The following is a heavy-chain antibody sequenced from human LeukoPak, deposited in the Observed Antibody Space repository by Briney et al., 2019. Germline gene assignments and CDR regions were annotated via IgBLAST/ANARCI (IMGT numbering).Heavy chain of an antibody. J-gene: IGHJ4*02. Sequence: SETLSLTCTVSGGSISSSSYYWGWIRQPPGKGLEWIGSIYYSGSTYYNPSLKSRVTISVDTSKNQFSLKLSSVTAADTAVYYCARYCSSTSCYRAFDYWGRGTLVTVSS. V-gene: IGHV4-39*01. CDR2: IYYSGST. D-gene: IGHD2-2*02. CDR3: ARYCSSTSCYRAFDY. CDR1: GGSISSSSYY.